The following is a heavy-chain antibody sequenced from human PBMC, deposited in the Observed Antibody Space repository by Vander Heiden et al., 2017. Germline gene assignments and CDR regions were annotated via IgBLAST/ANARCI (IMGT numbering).Heavy chain of an antibody. D-gene: IGHD3-22*01. J-gene: IGHJ5*02. Sequence: QLQLQESCSGLVKPSETPSHTCNVYDCPTNSSSYYWGWIRQPPGKGLGWFGSIYYGGSTYYNPSLNSLVTISVDTSKNQFSLKLSSVTAADTAVYYCASAPYYYDSSGSNWFDPWGQGTLVTVSS. CDR3: ASAPYYYDSSGSNWFDP. CDR1: DCPTNSSSYY. V-gene: IGHV4-39*01. CDR2: IYYGGST.